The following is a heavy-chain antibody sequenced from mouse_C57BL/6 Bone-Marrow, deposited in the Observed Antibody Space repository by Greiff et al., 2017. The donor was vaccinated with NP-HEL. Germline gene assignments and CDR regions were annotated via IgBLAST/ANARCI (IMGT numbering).Heavy chain of an antibody. CDR1: GFTFSNYW. Sequence: EVKLVESGGGLVQPGGSMKLSCVASGFTFSNYWMNWVRQSPEKGLEWVAQIRLKSDNYATHYAESVKGRFTISRDDSKSSVYLQMNNLRAEDTGIYYCTVYDYDAYWGQGTLVTVSA. J-gene: IGHJ3*01. V-gene: IGHV6-3*01. CDR2: IRLKSDNYAT. CDR3: TVYDYDAY. D-gene: IGHD2-4*01.